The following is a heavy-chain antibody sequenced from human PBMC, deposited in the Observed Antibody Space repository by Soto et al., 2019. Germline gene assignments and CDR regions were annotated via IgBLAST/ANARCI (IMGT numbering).Heavy chain of an antibody. V-gene: IGHV3-23*01. CDR3: AKDRGYYYDRSGYYYYYGMDV. CDR1: GFTFSSYA. CDR2: ISGSADNT. J-gene: IGHJ6*02. Sequence: GGSLRLSCAASGFTFSSYAMNWVRQAPGKGLEWVSAISGSADNTYYADSVKGRFTISRDNSKSTLHLQMNSLRAEDTALYYCAKDRGYYYDRSGYYYYYGMDVWGQGTTVTVSS. D-gene: IGHD3-22*01.